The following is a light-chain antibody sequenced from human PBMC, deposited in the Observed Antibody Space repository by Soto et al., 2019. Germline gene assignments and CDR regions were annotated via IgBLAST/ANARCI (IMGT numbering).Light chain of an antibody. CDR1: SSDVGGYNY. CDR2: EVS. J-gene: IGLJ1*01. Sequence: QSVLTQPPSASGPPGQSVTISCTGTSSDVGGYNYVSWYQQHPGKAPKLMIYEVSQRPSGVPDRFSGSKSGNTASLTVSGLQAEDEADYYCNSYAGSNNVFGTGTKV. V-gene: IGLV2-8*01. CDR3: NSYAGSNNV.